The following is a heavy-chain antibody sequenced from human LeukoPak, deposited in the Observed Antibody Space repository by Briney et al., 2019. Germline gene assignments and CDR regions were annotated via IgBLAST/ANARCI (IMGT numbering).Heavy chain of an antibody. CDR1: GFTVSNNY. V-gene: IGHV3-7*05. CDR3: ARDRGSQDY. CDR2: IKQDGSEK. D-gene: IGHD3-10*01. Sequence: GGSLRLSCAVSGFTVSNNYMSWVRQAPGKGLEWVANIKQDGSEKYYVDSVKGRFTISRDNAKNSLYLQMNSLRAEDTAVYYCARDRGSQDYWGQGTLVTVSS. J-gene: IGHJ4*02.